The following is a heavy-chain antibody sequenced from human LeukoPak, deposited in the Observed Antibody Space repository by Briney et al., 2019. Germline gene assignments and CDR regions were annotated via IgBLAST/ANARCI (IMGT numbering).Heavy chain of an antibody. D-gene: IGHD6-19*01. Sequence: GGSLRLSCAASGFIFSSYTMSWVRQDPGKGLEWVSGISNSGSSTYYADSVKGRFTISRDNSKNTLFLQMISLRADDTAVYYCATIALAGNGDYWGQGTLVTVSS. CDR1: GFIFSSYT. J-gene: IGHJ4*02. V-gene: IGHV3-23*01. CDR3: ATIALAGNGDY. CDR2: ISNSGSST.